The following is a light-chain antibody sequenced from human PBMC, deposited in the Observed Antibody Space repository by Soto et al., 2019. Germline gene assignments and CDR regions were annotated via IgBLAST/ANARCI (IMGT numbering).Light chain of an antibody. V-gene: IGKV1-6*01. CDR2: GAS. Sequence: AIEMTQSPSSLSASVGDRVTITCRASQGIGSDLAWYQQRPGKAPKLLIYGASRLQNGVPSRFSGSGSGSDFILTISSLQPEDFGVYYCLQDHSYLTFGGGTKVENK. J-gene: IGKJ4*01. CDR1: QGIGSD. CDR3: LQDHSYLT.